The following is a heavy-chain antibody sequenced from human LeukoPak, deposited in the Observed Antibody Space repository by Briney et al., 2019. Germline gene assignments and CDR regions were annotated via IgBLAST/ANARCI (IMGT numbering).Heavy chain of an antibody. CDR2: IYHSGST. J-gene: IGHJ4*02. CDR3: ARVGYCSSTSCPRGAVDY. CDR1: GYSISSGYY. D-gene: IGHD2-2*01. V-gene: IGHV4-38-2*01. Sequence: SETLSLTCAVSGYSISSGYYWGWIRQPPGKGLEWIGSIYHSGSTYYNPSLKSRVTISVDTSKNQFSLKLSSVTAADTGVYYCARVGYCSSTSCPRGAVDYWGQGTLVTVSS.